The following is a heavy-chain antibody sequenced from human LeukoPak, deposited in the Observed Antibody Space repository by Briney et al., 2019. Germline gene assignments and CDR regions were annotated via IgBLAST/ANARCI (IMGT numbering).Heavy chain of an antibody. CDR2: ISTFNGNI. CDR3: ARDGPGFGYFDH. D-gene: IGHD3-16*01. J-gene: IGHJ4*02. V-gene: IGHV1-18*01. CDR1: GYVFTDYH. Sequence: ASVKVSCKTSGYVFTDYHINWLRQAPGQGLERIGWISTFNGNIKFLQKFQGRVTLTTDTSTTTGYMELSSLTSDDTAVYYCARDGPGFGYFDHWGQGTLVTVSS.